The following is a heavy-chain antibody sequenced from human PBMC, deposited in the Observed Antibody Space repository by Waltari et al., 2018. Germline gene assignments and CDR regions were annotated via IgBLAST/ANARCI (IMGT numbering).Heavy chain of an antibody. CDR1: VLPLSRSGVG. Sequence: QITLQESGPTLVRPTQTLTLTCPFSVLPLSRSGVGVGWIRQPPGKALENLALIYWNDDKYYSPSLKSRLSITKDTSKNQVMFTMTNMDPVDTGTYFCAQKSRSAYTYDLWGQGTLVTVSS. CDR3: AQKSRSAYTYDL. CDR2: IYWNDDK. V-gene: IGHV2-5*01. J-gene: IGHJ4*02. D-gene: IGHD2-2*01.